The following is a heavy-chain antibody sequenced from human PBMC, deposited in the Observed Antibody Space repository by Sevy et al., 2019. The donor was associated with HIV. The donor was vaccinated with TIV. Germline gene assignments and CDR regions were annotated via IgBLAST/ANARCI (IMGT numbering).Heavy chain of an antibody. D-gene: IGHD4-17*01. Sequence: GGSLRLSCAASGFIFSKFALSWVRQAPGRGLEWVSAVSGNDGSTYYAASVKGRFTISRDISENMLYLQMNSLSAEDTAVYYCAKDFSYGGNSWNFDFWGQGTLAPSPQ. CDR1: GFIFSKFA. V-gene: IGHV3-23*01. CDR3: AKDFSYGGNSWNFDF. J-gene: IGHJ4*02. CDR2: VSGNDGST.